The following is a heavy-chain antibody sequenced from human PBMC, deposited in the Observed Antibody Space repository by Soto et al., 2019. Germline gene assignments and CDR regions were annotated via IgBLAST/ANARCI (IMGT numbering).Heavy chain of an antibody. D-gene: IGHD3-22*01. V-gene: IGHV3-23*01. CDR1: AFTFNNYE. CDR3: AKSRYSDSSGDFYDY. Sequence: GGHPILSCAASAFTFNNYELSWVRQAPLKGLEWVSGIGGSGRTTYYADSVKGRFTISRDNSNNTLFLQMNSLRAEDTAVYYCAKSRYSDSSGDFYDYWGQGTLVTVSS. J-gene: IGHJ4*02. CDR2: IGGSGRTT.